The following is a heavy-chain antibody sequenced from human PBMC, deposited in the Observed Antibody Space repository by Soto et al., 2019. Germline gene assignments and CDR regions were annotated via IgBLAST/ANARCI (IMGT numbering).Heavy chain of an antibody. CDR2: IWYDGSNK. D-gene: IGHD3-10*01. CDR1: GFTFSSYG. Sequence: QVQLVESGGGVVQPGRSLRLSCAASGFTFSSYGMHWVRQAPGKGLEWVAVIWYDGSNKYYADSVKGRFTISRDNSKNTLYRQMNSLRAEDTAVYYCARAGGELGDYYYYMDVWGKGTTVTVSS. J-gene: IGHJ6*03. V-gene: IGHV3-33*01. CDR3: ARAGGELGDYYYYMDV.